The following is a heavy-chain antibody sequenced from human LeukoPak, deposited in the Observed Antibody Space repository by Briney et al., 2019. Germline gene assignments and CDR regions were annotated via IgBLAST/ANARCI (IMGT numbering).Heavy chain of an antibody. J-gene: IGHJ4*02. D-gene: IGHD6-19*01. CDR1: AFIFSGHW. CDR2: IKQDGSEK. CDR3: AREAEGDYYDY. V-gene: IGHV3-7*01. Sequence: GGSLRLSCEGPAFIFSGHWMNWVRQTPGKGLEWVANIKQDGSEKYYVDSAKGRFTISRDNAKNSLCLQMNSLRAEDTAVYFCAREAEGDYYDYWGQGTLVTVSS.